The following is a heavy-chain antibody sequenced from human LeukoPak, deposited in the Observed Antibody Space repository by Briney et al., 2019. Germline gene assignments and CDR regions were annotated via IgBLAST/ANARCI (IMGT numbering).Heavy chain of an antibody. CDR2: INPSGGST. V-gene: IGHV1-46*01. CDR3: ARDWSSYDSSGYYPSNYFDY. CDR1: GYTFTSYY. D-gene: IGHD3-22*01. J-gene: IGHJ4*02. Sequence: ASVKVSCKASGYTFTSYYMHWVRQAPGQGLEWMGIINPSGGSTSYAQKFQGRVTMTRDTSTSTVYMELSSLRSEDTAVYYCARDWSSYDSSGYYPSNYFDYWGQGTLVTVSS.